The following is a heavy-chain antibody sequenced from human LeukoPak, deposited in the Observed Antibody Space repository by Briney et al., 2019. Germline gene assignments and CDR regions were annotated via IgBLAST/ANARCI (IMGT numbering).Heavy chain of an antibody. D-gene: IGHD2-8*01. Sequence: GGSLRLSCAASGFTFSSYGMHWVRQAPGKGLEWVAVIWYDGSNKYYADSVKGRFTISRDNSKNTLCLQMNSLRAEDTAVYYCARGEWLKVRSLDYWGQGTLVTVSS. J-gene: IGHJ4*02. CDR1: GFTFSSYG. CDR3: ARGEWLKVRSLDY. V-gene: IGHV3-33*01. CDR2: IWYDGSNK.